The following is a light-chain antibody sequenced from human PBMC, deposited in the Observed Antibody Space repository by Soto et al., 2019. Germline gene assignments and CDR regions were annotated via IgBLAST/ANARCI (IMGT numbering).Light chain of an antibody. Sequence: EIVLTQSPDTLSLSPGERATLSCRASQSVTSRYLGWYQQKLGQAPRLLIYGASSRATGIPDRFSGSGSETDFTLTISRLEPEDFAVYYCQYYGISPLTFGGGTKVEIK. CDR1: QSVTSRY. CDR3: QYYGISPLT. CDR2: GAS. V-gene: IGKV3-20*01. J-gene: IGKJ4*01.